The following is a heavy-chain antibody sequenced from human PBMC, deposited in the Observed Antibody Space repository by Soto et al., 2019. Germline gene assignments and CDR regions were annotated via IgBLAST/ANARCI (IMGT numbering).Heavy chain of an antibody. CDR3: ASRPKYYYGSGSYSWFDP. D-gene: IGHD3-10*01. V-gene: IGHV1-8*01. CDR2: MNPNSGNT. J-gene: IGHJ5*02. CDR1: GYTFTSYD. Sequence: QVQLVQSGAEVKKPGASVKVSCKASGYTFTSYDINWVRQATGQGLEWMGWMNPNSGNTGYAQKFQGRVTMTRNTSISTASMELSSLRSEDTAVYYCASRPKYYYGSGSYSWFDPWGQGTLVTVSS.